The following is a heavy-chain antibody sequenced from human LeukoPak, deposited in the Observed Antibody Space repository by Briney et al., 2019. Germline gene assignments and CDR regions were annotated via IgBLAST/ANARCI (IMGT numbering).Heavy chain of an antibody. CDR2: ISSSSSTI. D-gene: IGHD6-13*01. CDR3: ARGSGWLPDY. CDR1: GFTFSSYS. V-gene: IGHV3-48*01. Sequence: PGGSLRLSCAASGFTFSSYSMNWVRQAPGKGLEWVSYISSSSSTIYYADSVKGRFTISRDNAKNSLYLQMSSLRVEDTAVYYCARGSGWLPDYWGRGTLVTVSS. J-gene: IGHJ4*02.